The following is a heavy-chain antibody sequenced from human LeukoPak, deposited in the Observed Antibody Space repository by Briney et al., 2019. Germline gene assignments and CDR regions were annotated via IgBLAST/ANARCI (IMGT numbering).Heavy chain of an antibody. CDR2: IDPADSQT. J-gene: IGHJ4*02. CDR3: ARQLTSGDCDY. CDR1: GYSFTSYW. D-gene: IGHD1-1*01. V-gene: IGHV5-10-1*01. Sequence: GGSLRISCQGSGYSFTSYWVCWVRQMPGRGLGWMGRIDPADSQTNYSPSFQGHVTISADKSISTVYLQWSTLKASDTAMYYCARQLTSGDCDYWGQGTLVTVSS.